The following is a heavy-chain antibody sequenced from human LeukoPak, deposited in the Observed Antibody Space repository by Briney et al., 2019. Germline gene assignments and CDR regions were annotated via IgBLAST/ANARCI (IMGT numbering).Heavy chain of an antibody. V-gene: IGHV3-74*01. J-gene: IGHJ4*02. CDR1: GFTFSDYW. CDR2: INPDGSSA. CDR3: AKFRGSSSWYGGDYFDY. Sequence: PGGSLRLSCAASGFTFSDYWMHWVRQAPGKGLVWVSRINPDGSSASYADSVKGRFTISRDNAKNTLYLQMNSLRAEDTAVYYCAKFRGSSSWYGGDYFDYWGQGTLVTVSS. D-gene: IGHD6-13*01.